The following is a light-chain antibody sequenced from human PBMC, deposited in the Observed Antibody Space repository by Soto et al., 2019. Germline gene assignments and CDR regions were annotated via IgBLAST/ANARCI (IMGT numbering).Light chain of an antibody. J-gene: IGLJ3*02. V-gene: IGLV2-8*01. CDR3: SSYSGNNALV. Sequence: QSALTQPPSASGSPGQSVTISCTGTSSDIGQYNYVSWYQQQPGKAPKLMISEVSRRPSGVSHRFSGSKFGNTAYLTVSGLQPYDEAYYYCSSYSGNNALVFGGGTKLTVL. CDR2: EVS. CDR1: SSDIGQYNY.